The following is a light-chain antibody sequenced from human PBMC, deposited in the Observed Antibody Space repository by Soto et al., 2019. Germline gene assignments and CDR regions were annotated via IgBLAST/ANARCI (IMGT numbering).Light chain of an antibody. V-gene: IGKV3-15*01. CDR2: GAS. J-gene: IGKJ4*01. Sequence: EIVMTQSPATLPVSPGERATLSCRASQSVSSNLAWYQQKPGQAPRFLIYGASTRATGIPARFSGSGSGTEFTLTISSLQSEDFAVYYCQQYDNWPLPFGGGTKGEIK. CDR3: QQYDNWPLP. CDR1: QSVSSN.